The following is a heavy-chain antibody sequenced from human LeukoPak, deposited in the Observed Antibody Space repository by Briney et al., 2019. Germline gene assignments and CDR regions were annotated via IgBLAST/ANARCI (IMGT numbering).Heavy chain of an antibody. D-gene: IGHD4-17*01. J-gene: IGHJ6*02. CDR2: ISAYNGNT. Sequence: ASVKVSCKASGYTFTSYGISWVRQAPGQGLEWMGWISAYNGNTNYARKLQGRVTMTTDTSTSTAYMELRSLRSDDTAVYYCARDVTAVTTSNGMDVWGQGTTVTVSS. V-gene: IGHV1-18*01. CDR3: ARDVTAVTTSNGMDV. CDR1: GYTFTSYG.